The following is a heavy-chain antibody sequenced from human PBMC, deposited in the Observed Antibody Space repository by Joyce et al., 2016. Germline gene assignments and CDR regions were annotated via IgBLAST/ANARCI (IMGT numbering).Heavy chain of an antibody. Sequence: EVQLVESGGGLVQPGGYLRLSCAASGFSVSDNYMIWVRQAPGKGLELVSIIYTGGSIFYADSVKGRFIISRATTKNSLYLQMNNLRAEDTAVYHCASKDQDCAGYNCFRTFFERWGQGTLVTVSS. D-gene: IGHD2-21*01. CDR2: IYTGGSI. CDR3: ASKDQDCAGYNCFRTFFER. V-gene: IGHV3-66*01. J-gene: IGHJ4*02. CDR1: GFSVSDNY.